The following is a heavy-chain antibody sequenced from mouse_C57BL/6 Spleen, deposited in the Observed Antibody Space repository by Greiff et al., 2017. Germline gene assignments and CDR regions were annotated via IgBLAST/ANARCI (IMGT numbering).Heavy chain of an antibody. D-gene: IGHD1-1*01. Sequence: QVQLQQPGAELVMPGASVKLSCKASGYTFTSYWMHWVKQRPGQGLEWIGEIDPSDSYTNYNQKFKGKSTLTVDKSSSTAYMQLSSLTSEDSAVYYCARSGCYGSSSWFAYWGQGTLVTVSA. J-gene: IGHJ3*01. CDR1: GYTFTSYW. V-gene: IGHV1-69*01. CDR2: IDPSDSYT. CDR3: ARSGCYGSSSWFAY.